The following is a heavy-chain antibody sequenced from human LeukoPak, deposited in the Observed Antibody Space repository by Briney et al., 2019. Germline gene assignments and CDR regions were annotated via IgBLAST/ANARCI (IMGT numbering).Heavy chain of an antibody. V-gene: IGHV3-74*01. D-gene: IGHD3-9*01. CDR1: GFTINTYW. Sequence: PGGSLSLTCIVSGFTINTYWKHWVRHAPRKGLVWVSSINGDGSNTTYANSVKGRFTTSRDNAKNTVYLLMNSLRADVTAVYYCARANYHNNWGQGTLVTVSS. CDR2: INGDGSNT. J-gene: IGHJ4*02. CDR3: ARANYHNN.